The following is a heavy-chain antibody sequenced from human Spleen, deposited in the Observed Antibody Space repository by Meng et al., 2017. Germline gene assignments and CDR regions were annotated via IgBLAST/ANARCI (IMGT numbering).Heavy chain of an antibody. V-gene: IGHV4-39*07. Sequence: SETLSLTCTVSGGSISSSSYYWGWIRQPPGKGLEWIGEISHSGSTNYNPSLKSRVTISVDTSKNQFSLKLSSVTAADTAVYYCARVGRVGTAMPYGMDVWGQGTMVTVSS. CDR2: ISHSGST. J-gene: IGHJ6*02. D-gene: IGHD5-18*01. CDR1: GGSISSSSYY. CDR3: ARVGRVGTAMPYGMDV.